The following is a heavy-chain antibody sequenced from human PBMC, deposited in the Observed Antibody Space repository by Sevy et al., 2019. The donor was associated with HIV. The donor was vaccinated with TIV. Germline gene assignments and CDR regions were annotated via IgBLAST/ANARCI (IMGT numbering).Heavy chain of an antibody. CDR1: GFTFSSYA. CDR3: AIAILYSSSWYYFDY. Sequence: GGSLRLSCAASGFTFSSYAMSWVRRAPAKGLEWVSAVSGSGGSTYYADSVKGRFTISRDNSKNTLYLQMNSLRAEDTAVYYCAIAILYSSSWYYFDYWGQGTLATVSS. V-gene: IGHV3-23*01. CDR2: VSGSGGST. D-gene: IGHD6-13*01. J-gene: IGHJ4*02.